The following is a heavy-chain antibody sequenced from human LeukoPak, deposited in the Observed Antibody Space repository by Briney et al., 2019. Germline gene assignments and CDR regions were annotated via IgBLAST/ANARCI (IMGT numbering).Heavy chain of an antibody. D-gene: IGHD2-2*01. CDR1: RDSSSRNSVT. Sequence: SQTLSLTCALARDSSSRNSVTGDWSRQGRWRGGGWLDRTYERATVYKDYAGAERNRISVNPETSKNQISLHLHSVTPEDTAVYYCARRLTQYDCFDPWGQGILVTVSS. J-gene: IGHJ5*02. CDR3: ARRLTQYDCFDP. V-gene: IGHV6-1*01. CDR2: TYERATVYK.